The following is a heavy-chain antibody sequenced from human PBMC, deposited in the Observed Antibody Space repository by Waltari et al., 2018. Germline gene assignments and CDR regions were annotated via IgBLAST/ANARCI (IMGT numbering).Heavy chain of an antibody. D-gene: IGHD1-26*01. CDR2: INPNSGGT. CDR3: ARSGSYLGVFDY. Sequence: QVQLVQSGAEGKKPRASVKVSGKGSGDTFTGSYLHWDRQAPGQGLEWMGWINPNSGGTNYSQKFQGMVTMTRDTSISTADMELSRLRSDDTAVYYCARSGSYLGVFDYCGQGTLVTVSS. CDR1: GDTFTGSY. V-gene: IGHV1-2*02. J-gene: IGHJ4*02.